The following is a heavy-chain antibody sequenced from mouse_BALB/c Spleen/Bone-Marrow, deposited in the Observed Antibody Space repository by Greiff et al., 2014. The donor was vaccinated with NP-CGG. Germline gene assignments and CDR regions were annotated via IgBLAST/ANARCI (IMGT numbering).Heavy chain of an antibody. Sequence: QVQLQQSGSVLVRPGASVKLSCKASGYTFTSSWMHWAKQRPGQGLEWIGEIHPNSGXXXXXXXXXXXXXXXXDTXSSTAYVDLSSLTSEDSAVYYCARHHXXAXYXXXWGQGTTLTVSS. V-gene: IGHV1S130*01. CDR1: GYTFTSSW. CDR2: IHPNSGXX. CDR3: ARHHXXAXYXXX. J-gene: IGHJ2*01.